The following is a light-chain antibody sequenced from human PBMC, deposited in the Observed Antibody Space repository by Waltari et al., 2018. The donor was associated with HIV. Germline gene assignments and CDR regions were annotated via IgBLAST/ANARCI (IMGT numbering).Light chain of an antibody. CDR1: QSVSSY. Sequence: DIQMTQSPSSLSASVGDRVTITCRPSQSVSSYLNWYQQKPGKAPNLLTYAASSLQSGVPSRFSGSGSGTDFTLTISSLQPEDFATYYCQQTDSTPYTFGQGTKVEIK. CDR3: QQTDSTPYT. V-gene: IGKV1-39*01. CDR2: AAS. J-gene: IGKJ2*01.